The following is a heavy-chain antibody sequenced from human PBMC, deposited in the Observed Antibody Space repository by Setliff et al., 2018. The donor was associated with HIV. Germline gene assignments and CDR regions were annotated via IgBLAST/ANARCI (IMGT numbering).Heavy chain of an antibody. J-gene: IGHJ5*02. D-gene: IGHD5-12*01. CDR2: IYTSGST. CDR1: GGSISSYY. V-gene: IGHV4-4*09. CDR3: ARTKGWLQFFDH. Sequence: SETLSLTCTVSGGSISSYYWSWIRQPPGKGLEWIGYIYTSGSTNYNPSLKSRVTISLDTSKNQFSLKLTSLTAADTAVYYCARTKGWLQFFDHWGQGTLVTVSS.